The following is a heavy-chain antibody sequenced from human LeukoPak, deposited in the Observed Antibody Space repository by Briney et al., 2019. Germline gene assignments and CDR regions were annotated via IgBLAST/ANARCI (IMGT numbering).Heavy chain of an antibody. CDR1: GYTFTNND. CDR3: ARGFWFGEFLRSVYAMDV. CDR2: VNPNSGNT. Sequence: ASVRVSCKASGYTFTNNDINWVRQATGQGLEWMGWVNPNSGNTDYAPKFQGRVTMSRDTSISTAYMEVSSLTSEDTAVYFCARGFWFGEFLRSVYAMDVWGQGTAVTVSS. J-gene: IGHJ6*02. V-gene: IGHV1-8*02. D-gene: IGHD3-10*01.